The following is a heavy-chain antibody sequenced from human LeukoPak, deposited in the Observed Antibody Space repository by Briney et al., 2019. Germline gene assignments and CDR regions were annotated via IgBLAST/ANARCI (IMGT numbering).Heavy chain of an antibody. J-gene: IGHJ4*02. CDR3: AKDHAMVRGVHPFDY. V-gene: IGHV3-30*18. D-gene: IGHD3-10*01. CDR2: ISYDGSNK. CDR1: GFTFSSYG. Sequence: GRSLILSCAASGFTFSSYGMHWVRQAPGKGLEWVAVISYDGSNKYYADSVKGRFTISRDNSKNTLYLQMNSLRAEDTAVYYCAKDHAMVRGVHPFDYWGQGTLVTVSS.